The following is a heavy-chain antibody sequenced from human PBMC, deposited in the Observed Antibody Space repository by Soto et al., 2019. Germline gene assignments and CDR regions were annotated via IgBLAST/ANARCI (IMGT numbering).Heavy chain of an antibody. Sequence: GGSLRLSCAASGFTVSSNYMSWVRQAPGKGLEWISIIYSAGNTYYADSVRGRFTISRDNSKNTLYLQMNSLGAEDTAVYYCARDFVVGGPTINYYYGMDVWGQGTTVTVSS. D-gene: IGHD1-26*01. CDR3: ARDFVVGGPTINYYYGMDV. CDR1: GFTVSSNY. CDR2: IYSAGNT. J-gene: IGHJ6*02. V-gene: IGHV3-66*01.